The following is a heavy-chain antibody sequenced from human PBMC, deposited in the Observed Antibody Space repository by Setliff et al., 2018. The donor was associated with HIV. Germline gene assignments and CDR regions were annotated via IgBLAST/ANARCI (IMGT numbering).Heavy chain of an antibody. J-gene: IGHJ4*02. CDR3: AHPPPPWEPSPGNY. CDR2: ISGPGDII. V-gene: IGHV3-23*01. CDR1: GFNLYTTA. D-gene: IGHD1-26*01. Sequence: GGSLRLSCVASGFNLYTTAMTWIRQIPGKGLEWVSSISGPGDIIFFADSLKGRFTISRDNSKNTLYLQMSSLRVEDTAVYYCAHPPPPWEPSPGNYWGQGTLVTVSS.